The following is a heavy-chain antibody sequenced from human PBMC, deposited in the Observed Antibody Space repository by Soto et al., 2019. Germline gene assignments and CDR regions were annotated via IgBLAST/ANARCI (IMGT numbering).Heavy chain of an antibody. Sequence: ASVKVSCKASGGTFSSYAISWVRQAPGQGLEWMGGIIPIFGTANYAQKFQGRVTITADESTSTAYMELSSLRSEDTAVYYCAREGGSDYYYYYGMDVWGQGTTVTVSS. V-gene: IGHV1-69*13. CDR1: GGTFSSYA. CDR3: AREGGSDYYYYYGMDV. CDR2: IIPIFGTA. J-gene: IGHJ6*02. D-gene: IGHD2-21*02.